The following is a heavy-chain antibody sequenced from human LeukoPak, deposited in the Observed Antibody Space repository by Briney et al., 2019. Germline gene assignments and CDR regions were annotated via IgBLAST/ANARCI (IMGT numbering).Heavy chain of an antibody. D-gene: IGHD1-1*01. Sequence: SGTLSLTCTVSGGSISSYYWSWIRQPPGKGLEWIGYIYYSGSTNYNPSLKSRVTISVDTSKNQFSLKLSSVTAADTAVYYCARVQPTGTGSSFDYWGQGTLVTVSS. CDR1: GGSISSYY. V-gene: IGHV4-59*01. J-gene: IGHJ4*02. CDR3: ARVQPTGTGSSFDY. CDR2: IYYSGST.